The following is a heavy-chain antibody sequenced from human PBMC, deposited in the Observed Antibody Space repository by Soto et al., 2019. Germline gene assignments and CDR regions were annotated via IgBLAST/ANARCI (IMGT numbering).Heavy chain of an antibody. D-gene: IGHD1-1*01. V-gene: IGHV3-21*01. CDR3: ARYDAFTAFDL. CDR1: GFTFNSYS. CDR2: ISSGSVYI. Sequence: GGSLRLSCAASGFTFNSYSVNWVRQAPGKGLEWVASISSGSVYIDFADSVKGRFTISRDDVTNSVSLQMDSLRVEDTGIYYCARYDAFTAFDLWGQGTMVTVSS. J-gene: IGHJ3*01.